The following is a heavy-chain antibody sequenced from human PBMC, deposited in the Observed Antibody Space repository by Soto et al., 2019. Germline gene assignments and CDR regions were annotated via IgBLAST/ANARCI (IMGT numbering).Heavy chain of an antibody. J-gene: IGHJ6*02. CDR2: INHNGST. Sequence: QVQLQQWGAGLLKPSETLSLTCAIYGGSFSNYYWNWIRQPPGKGLEWMGKINHNGSTNYSPALKRRFTISVDTSKNQFSLKLISVTAADTAVYFCGRGRGYSNAWGSYYSGMDVWGQGTTVTVSS. V-gene: IGHV4-34*01. CDR1: GGSFSNYY. CDR3: GRGRGYSNAWGSYYSGMDV. D-gene: IGHD6-19*01.